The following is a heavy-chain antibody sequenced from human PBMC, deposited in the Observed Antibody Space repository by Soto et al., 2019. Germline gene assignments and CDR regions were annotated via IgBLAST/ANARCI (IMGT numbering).Heavy chain of an antibody. D-gene: IGHD3-22*01. CDR3: ARSGAISYYDSSGEIDY. J-gene: IGHJ4*02. Sequence: QVQLVQSGAEVKKPGSSVKVSCKASGGTFSSYAISWVRQAPGQGLEWMGRILPIFGTANYAQKFQGRVTITADESTSTAYMELSSLRSEDTAVYYCARSGAISYYDSSGEIDYRGQGTLVTVSS. V-gene: IGHV1-69*15. CDR2: ILPIFGTA. CDR1: GGTFSSYA.